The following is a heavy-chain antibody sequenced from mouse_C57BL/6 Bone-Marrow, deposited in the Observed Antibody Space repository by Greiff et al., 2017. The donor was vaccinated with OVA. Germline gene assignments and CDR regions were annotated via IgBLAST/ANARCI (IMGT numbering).Heavy chain of an antibody. CDR2: IYPRSGNT. Sequence: VKLQESGAELARPGASVKLSCKASGYTFTSYGISWVKQRTGQGLEWIGEIYPRSGNTYYNEKFKGKATLTADKSSSTAYMELRRLTSEDSAVYFCARRAAQAAYWGQGTLVTVSA. D-gene: IGHD3-2*02. CDR3: ARRAAQAAY. CDR1: GYTFTSYG. V-gene: IGHV1-81*01. J-gene: IGHJ3*01.